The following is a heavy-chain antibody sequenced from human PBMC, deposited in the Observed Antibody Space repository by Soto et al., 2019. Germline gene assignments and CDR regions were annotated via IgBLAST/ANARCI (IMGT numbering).Heavy chain of an antibody. J-gene: IGHJ6*02. CDR3: AKGDYDFWSGYYSPNYYYYGMDV. CDR2: ISYDGSNK. D-gene: IGHD3-3*01. Sequence: GGSLRLSCAASGFTFSSYGMHRVRQAPGKGLEWVAVISYDGSNKYYADSVKGRFTISRDNSENTLYLQMNSLRAEDTAVYYCAKGDYDFWSGYYSPNYYYYGMDVWGQGTTVTVSS. CDR1: GFTFSSYG. V-gene: IGHV3-30*18.